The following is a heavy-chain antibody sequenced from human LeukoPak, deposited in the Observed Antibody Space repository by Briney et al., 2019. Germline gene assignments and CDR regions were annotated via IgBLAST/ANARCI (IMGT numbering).Heavy chain of an antibody. Sequence: PSETLSLTCTVSGGSISSYYWSWIRQPAGKGLEWIGRIYTSGSTNYNPSLKSRVTMSIESSKNQFALKLKSVTAEDTAVYYCARDRERGMVRGILDYWGQGTLVTVSS. D-gene: IGHD3-10*01. V-gene: IGHV4-4*07. J-gene: IGHJ4*02. CDR3: ARDRERGMVRGILDY. CDR2: IYTSGST. CDR1: GGSISSYY.